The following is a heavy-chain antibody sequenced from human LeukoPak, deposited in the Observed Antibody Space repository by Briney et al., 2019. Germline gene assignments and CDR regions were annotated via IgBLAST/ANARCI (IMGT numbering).Heavy chain of an antibody. J-gene: IGHJ1*01. CDR1: SGSVSSVSYY. D-gene: IGHD1-26*01. CDR3: ARGVRMGAYSGFRH. V-gene: IGHV4-61*01. CDR2: IDYSGST. Sequence: SETLSLTCTVSSGSVSSVSYYWSWIRQPPGKGLEWIGYIDYSGSTNYNPSLKSRVTISVDTSKNQFSLKLNSVTAADTALYYCARGVRMGAYSGFRHWGQGTLVTVSS.